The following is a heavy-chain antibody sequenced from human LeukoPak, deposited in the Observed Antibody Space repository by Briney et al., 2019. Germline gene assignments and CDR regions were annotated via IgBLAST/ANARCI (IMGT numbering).Heavy chain of an antibody. CDR3: AKDRYVAAVAVTLFDY. Sequence: GGSLRLSCAASGFTFSSYAMSWVRQAPGKGLEGVSAISGSGGSTYDADSVKGRFTISRDNSKNTLYLQMNSLRAEDTAVYYCAKDRYVAAVAVTLFDYWGQGTLVTVSS. CDR1: GFTFSSYA. D-gene: IGHD6-19*01. J-gene: IGHJ4*02. CDR2: ISGSGGST. V-gene: IGHV3-23*01.